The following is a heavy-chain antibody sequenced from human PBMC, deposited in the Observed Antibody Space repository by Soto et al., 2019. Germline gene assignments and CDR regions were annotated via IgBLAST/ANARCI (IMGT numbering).Heavy chain of an antibody. CDR2: INHSGST. Sequence: ASETLSLTCAVYGGSFSGYYWSWIRQPPGKGLEWIGEINHSGSTNYNPSLKSRVTISVDTSKNQFSLKLSSVTAADTAVYYCARAWSGYGGRRVERYFDLWGRGTLVTVSS. CDR3: ARAWSGYGGRRVERYFDL. J-gene: IGHJ2*01. D-gene: IGHD5-12*01. CDR1: GGSFSGYY. V-gene: IGHV4-34*01.